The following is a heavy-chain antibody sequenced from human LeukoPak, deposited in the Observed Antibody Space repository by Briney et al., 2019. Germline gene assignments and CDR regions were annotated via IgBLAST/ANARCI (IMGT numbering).Heavy chain of an antibody. J-gene: IGHJ4*02. Sequence: GGSLRLSCVASGFTFSTAWMSWLRQAPGKGLEWVGRIKSNNDGGTTDYAASVKGRFTISRDDSKNTLYLQMNSLKTEDTAIYYCTTNYYVDYDYWGQGTLVTVSS. CDR2: IKSNNDGGTT. CDR3: TTNYYVDYDY. D-gene: IGHD1-26*01. V-gene: IGHV3-15*01. CDR1: GFTFSTAW.